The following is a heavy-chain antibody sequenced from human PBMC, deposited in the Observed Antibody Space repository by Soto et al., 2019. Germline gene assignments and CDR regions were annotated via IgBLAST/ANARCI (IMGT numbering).Heavy chain of an antibody. CDR2: IDTDGRNA. Sequence: EVQLVESGGGLIRPGGSLRLSCAASGFSFSTYWMHWVRLPPGKGPVWVSRIDTDGRNAVYADSVQGRFSVSRDNVRNTLYLEMNSLRAEDTALYFCARDADAVPFDHWCQGTLVTVSS. CDR3: ARDADAVPFDH. CDR1: GFSFSTYW. V-gene: IGHV3-74*01. J-gene: IGHJ4*02. D-gene: IGHD3-10*02.